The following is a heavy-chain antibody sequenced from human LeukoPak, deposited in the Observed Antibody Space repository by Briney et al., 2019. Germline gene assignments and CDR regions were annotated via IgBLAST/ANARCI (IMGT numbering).Heavy chain of an antibody. V-gene: IGHV1-3*01. CDR1: GYTFTSYA. CDR3: ARGAWEGMDV. CDR2: INAGNGNT. Sequence: ASVKVSCKASGYTFTSYAMHWVRQAPGQRLEWMGWINAGNGNTKYSQKFQGRVTFTRDTSATTVYMELSSLRSEDTAVYYCARGAWEGMDVWGQGTTVAVSS. J-gene: IGHJ6*02. D-gene: IGHD1-26*01.